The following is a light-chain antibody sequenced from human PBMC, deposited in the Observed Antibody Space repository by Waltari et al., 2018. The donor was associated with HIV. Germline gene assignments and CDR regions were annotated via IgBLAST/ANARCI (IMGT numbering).Light chain of an antibody. J-gene: IGKJ3*01. CDR1: QDISFF. CDR3: LQNWRVPLT. Sequence: DIQMTQSPSSLSAYVGDRVTITCRASQDISFFLNWYQQKPGKAPNLLISAASRLQSGVPSRFSGSGSGTYFTLTISSVQPEDFATYYCLQNWRVPLTFGHGTKVDIK. V-gene: IGKV1-39*01. CDR2: AAS.